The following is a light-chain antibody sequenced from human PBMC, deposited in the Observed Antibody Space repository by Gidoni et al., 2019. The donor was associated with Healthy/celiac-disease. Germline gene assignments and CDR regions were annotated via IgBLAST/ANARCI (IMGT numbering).Light chain of an antibody. J-gene: IGKJ1*01. V-gene: IGKV1-5*03. CDR2: KAS. Sequence: DIQMTQSPSPRSASVGDRVPITCRASQSITSWLAWYQQKPGKAPKLLIYKASSLESGVPSRFSGSGSGTEFTLTISSLQPDDFATYYCQQYNSYSSTFGQGTKVEIK. CDR1: QSITSW. CDR3: QQYNSYSST.